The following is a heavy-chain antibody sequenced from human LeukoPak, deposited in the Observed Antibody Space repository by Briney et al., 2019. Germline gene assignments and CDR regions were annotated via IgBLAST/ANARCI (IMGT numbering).Heavy chain of an antibody. CDR1: RFTFSSYS. J-gene: IGHJ4*02. CDR2: ISGSGGST. V-gene: IGHV3-23*01. D-gene: IGHD5-18*01. CDR3: AKDYEGYSYGFDY. Sequence: PGGSLRLSCAASRFTFSSYSMNWVRQAPGKGLEWVSAISGSGGSTYYADSVKGRFTISRDNSKNTLYLQMNSLRAEDTAVYYCAKDYEGYSYGFDYWGQGTLVTVSS.